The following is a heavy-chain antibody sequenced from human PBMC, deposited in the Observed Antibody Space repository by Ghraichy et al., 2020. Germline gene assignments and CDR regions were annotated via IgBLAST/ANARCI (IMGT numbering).Heavy chain of an antibody. Sequence: LSLTCVASGFTFSDYHMSWIRQAPGKGLEWVSYRSSSGSTVYYADSVKGRFTISRDNAKNSLYLQMNSLRAEDTAVYYCARGRGGGMDVWGQGTTVTVSS. CDR3: ARGRGGGMDV. J-gene: IGHJ6*02. D-gene: IGHD2-15*01. CDR2: RSSSGSTV. CDR1: GFTFSDYH. V-gene: IGHV3-11*01.